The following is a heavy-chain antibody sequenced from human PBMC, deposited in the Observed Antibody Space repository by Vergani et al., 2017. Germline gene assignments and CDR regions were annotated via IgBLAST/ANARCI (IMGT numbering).Heavy chain of an antibody. V-gene: IGHV3-74*02. CDR3: AKVLGGCNSISCSYYMDV. D-gene: IGHD2/OR15-2a*01. J-gene: IGHJ6*03. Sequence: EVQLVESGGGLVTPGGSLRLSCAASGFTFSNYWMQWVRQAPGKGLMWVSRINSDGDSTSYADSVKGRFTISRDNAKNTLYLQMDSLRAEDTAVYYCAKVLGGCNSISCSYYMDVWGKGATVTV. CDR1: GFTFSNYW. CDR2: INSDGDST.